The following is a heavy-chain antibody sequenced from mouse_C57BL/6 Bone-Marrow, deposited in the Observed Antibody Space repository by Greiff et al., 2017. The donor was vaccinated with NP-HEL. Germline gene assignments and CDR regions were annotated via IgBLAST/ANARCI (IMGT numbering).Heavy chain of an antibody. CDR3: ARKDYSNYVGYFDV. J-gene: IGHJ1*03. Sequence: EVKLVESGGGLVKPGGSLKLSCAASGFSFSDYGMHWVRQSPEKGLEWVAYISSGSSTIYYAATVKGRFTISRDNAKNTLFLQMTSLRSEDTVMYYCARKDYSNYVGYFDVWGTGTTVTVSS. D-gene: IGHD2-5*01. CDR2: ISSGSSTI. CDR1: GFSFSDYG. V-gene: IGHV5-17*01.